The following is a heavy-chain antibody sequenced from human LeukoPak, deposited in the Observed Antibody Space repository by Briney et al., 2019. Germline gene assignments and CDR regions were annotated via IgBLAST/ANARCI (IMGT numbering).Heavy chain of an antibody. CDR2: MNPNSGNT. Sequence: ASVKVSCKASGYTFTSYDINWVRQATGQGLEWMGWMNPNSGNTGYAHKFQGRVTMTRNTSISTAYMELSSLRSEDTAVYYCARGRGRHYYDSSGYYSGIPFATVDYWGQGTLVTVSS. V-gene: IGHV1-8*01. CDR1: GYTFTSYD. J-gene: IGHJ4*02. CDR3: ARGRGRHYYDSSGYYSGIPFATVDY. D-gene: IGHD3-22*01.